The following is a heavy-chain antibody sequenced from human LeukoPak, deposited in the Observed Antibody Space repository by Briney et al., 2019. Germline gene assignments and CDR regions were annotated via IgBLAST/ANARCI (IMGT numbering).Heavy chain of an antibody. CDR1: GYTFTSYN. J-gene: IGHJ4*02. CDR2: INLIGGST. CDR3: ARESDIAVVGTGFDY. Sequence: ASVKVSCKASGYTFTSYNMHWVRQAPGQGLEWMGIINLIGGSTRYAQKFQGRVTMTRDTSTSTVYMELSSLRSEDTAVYYCARESDIAVVGTGFDYWGQGTLVTVSS. D-gene: IGHD6-19*01. V-gene: IGHV1-46*01.